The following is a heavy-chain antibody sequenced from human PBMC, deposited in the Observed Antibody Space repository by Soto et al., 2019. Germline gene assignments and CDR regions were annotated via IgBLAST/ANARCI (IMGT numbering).Heavy chain of an antibody. J-gene: IGHJ4*02. V-gene: IGHV4-34*01. Sequence: SETLSLTCAVYGGSFSGYYWSWIRQPPGKGLEWIGEINHSGSTNYNPSLKSRVTISVDTSKNQFSLKLSSVTAADTAVYYCARGVAARRALIDYWGQGTLVTVSS. D-gene: IGHD6-6*01. CDR3: ARGVAARRALIDY. CDR1: GGSFSGYY. CDR2: INHSGST.